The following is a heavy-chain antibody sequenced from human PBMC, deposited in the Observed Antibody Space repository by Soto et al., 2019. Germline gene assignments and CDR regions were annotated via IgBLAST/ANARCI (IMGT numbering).Heavy chain of an antibody. V-gene: IGHV4-4*02. J-gene: IGHJ4*02. CDR1: GVSLSNPNW. D-gene: IGHD6-19*01. CDR3: ARAWQYSSGFFDY. Sequence: SETLSLTCAVSGVSLSNPNWWAWVRQAPGKGLEWIGYIYYSGSTNYNPSLKSRVTISVDTSKNQFSLKLSSVTAADTAVYYCARAWQYSSGFFDYWGQGTLVTVSS. CDR2: IYYSGST.